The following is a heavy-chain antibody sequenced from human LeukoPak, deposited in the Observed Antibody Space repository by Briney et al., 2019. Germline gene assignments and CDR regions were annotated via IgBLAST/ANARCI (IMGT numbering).Heavy chain of an antibody. D-gene: IGHD2-15*01. J-gene: IGHJ3*02. Sequence: GASVKVSCKASGYTFTGYYMHWVRQAPGQGLEWMGWIHPNSGSTNYAQKFQGRVTMTRDTSISTAYMELSRLRSDDTAVYYCARDPIVVVAATRAFDIWGQGTMVTVSS. V-gene: IGHV1-2*02. CDR3: ARDPIVVVAATRAFDI. CDR2: IHPNSGST. CDR1: GYTFTGYY.